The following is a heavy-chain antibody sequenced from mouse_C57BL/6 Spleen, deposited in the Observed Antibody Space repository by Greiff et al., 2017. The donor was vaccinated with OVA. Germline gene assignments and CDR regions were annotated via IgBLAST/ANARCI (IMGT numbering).Heavy chain of an antibody. J-gene: IGHJ4*01. V-gene: IGHV1-50*01. CDR1: GYTFTSYW. CDR2: IDPSDSYT. Sequence: VQLQQPGAELVKPGASVKLSCKASGYTFTSYWMQWVKQRPGQGLEWIGEIDPSDSYTNYNQKFKGKATVTVDTSSSTAYMQLSSLTSEDSAVYYCARRGTTTVVAYYYAMDYWGQGTSVTVSA. CDR3: ARRGTTTVVAYYYAMDY. D-gene: IGHD1-1*01.